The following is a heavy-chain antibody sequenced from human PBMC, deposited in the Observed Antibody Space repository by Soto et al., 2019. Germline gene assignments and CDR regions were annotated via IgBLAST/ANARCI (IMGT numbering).Heavy chain of an antibody. J-gene: IGHJ6*02. CDR1: GFTFSDYY. D-gene: IGHD2-2*01. V-gene: IGHV3-11*03. CDR2: ISSSSSYT. Sequence: PGGSLRLSCAASGFTFSDYYMSRIRQAPGKGLEWVSYISSSSSYTNYADSVKGRFTISRDNAKNSLYLQMNSLRAEDTAVYYCARYAVDVVVVPASLGMDVWGQGTTVTVSS. CDR3: ARYAVDVVVVPASLGMDV.